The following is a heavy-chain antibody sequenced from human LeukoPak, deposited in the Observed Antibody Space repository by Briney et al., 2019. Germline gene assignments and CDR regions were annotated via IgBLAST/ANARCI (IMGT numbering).Heavy chain of an antibody. CDR2: LRLDGINK. V-gene: IGHV3-30*02. J-gene: IGHJ4*02. Sequence: GGSLRLSCAASGFTFSSYGMHWVRQAPGKGLQWVAFLRLDGINKYYADSVKGRFTISRDNTKNTLYLHMNSLRAEDAAVYYCAKGYSSGSGYYDYWGQGTLVPVSS. CDR1: GFTFSSYG. D-gene: IGHD6-19*01. CDR3: AKGYSSGSGYYDY.